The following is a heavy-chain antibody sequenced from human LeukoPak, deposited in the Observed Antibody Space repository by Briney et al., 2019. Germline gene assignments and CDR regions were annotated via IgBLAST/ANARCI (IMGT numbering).Heavy chain of an antibody. V-gene: IGHV1-69*05. J-gene: IGHJ5*02. CDR1: GVTFSDYA. D-gene: IGHD1-26*01. Sequence: SVKVSCKASGVTFSDYAFSWVRQTPGQGLEWMGGIIPIFGTANYAQKFQGRVTITTDESTNTAYMELSSLRSEDTAVYYCARGSGLHNWFDPWGQGTLVTVSS. CDR3: ARGSGLHNWFDP. CDR2: IIPIFGTA.